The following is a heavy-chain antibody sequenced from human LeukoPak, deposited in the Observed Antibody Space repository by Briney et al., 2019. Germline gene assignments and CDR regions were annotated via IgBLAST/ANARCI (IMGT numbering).Heavy chain of an antibody. CDR1: GFTFSSYE. V-gene: IGHV3-21*01. Sequence: PGGSLRLSCAASGFTFSSYEMNWVRQAPGKGLEWVSSISSSSSYIYYADSVKGRFTISRDNAKNSLYLQMNSLRAEDTAVYYCARDKYAWSWLRNNYYYYYMDVWGKGTTVTVSS. CDR3: ARDKYAWSWLRNNYYYYYMDV. J-gene: IGHJ6*03. D-gene: IGHD5-12*01. CDR2: ISSSSSYI.